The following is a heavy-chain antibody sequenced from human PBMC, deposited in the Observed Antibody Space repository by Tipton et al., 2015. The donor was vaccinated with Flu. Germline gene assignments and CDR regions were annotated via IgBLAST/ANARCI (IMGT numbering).Heavy chain of an antibody. CDR2: IYHSGST. V-gene: IGHV4-38-2*01. J-gene: IGHJ6*03. CDR1: GYSISSGYY. D-gene: IGHD4-11*01. Sequence: SLRLSCAVSGYSISSGYYWGWIRQPPGKGLEWIGSIYHSGSTNYNPSLKSRVTISVDTSKNQFSLKLSSVTAADTAVYYCARGRDDYSNYLYYYYMDVWGKGTTVTVSS. CDR3: ARGRDDYSNYLYYYYMDV.